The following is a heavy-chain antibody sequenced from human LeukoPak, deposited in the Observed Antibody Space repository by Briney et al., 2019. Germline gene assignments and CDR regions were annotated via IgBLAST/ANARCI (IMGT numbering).Heavy chain of an antibody. V-gene: IGHV4-59*08. CDR1: DDSVSSYY. CDR2: IHYSGST. J-gene: IGHJ5*02. CDR3: ARIYYDSSGYYRLFDP. Sequence: PSETLSLTCTVSDDSVSSYYWSRIRQPPGKGLEWIGYIHYSGSTNYNPSLKSRVTISVDTSKNQFSLKLSSVTAADTAVYYCARIYYDSSGYYRLFDPWGLGTLVTVSS. D-gene: IGHD3-22*01.